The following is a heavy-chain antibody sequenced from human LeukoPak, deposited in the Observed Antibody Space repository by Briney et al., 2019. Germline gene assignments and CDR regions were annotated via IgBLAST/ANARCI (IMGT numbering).Heavy chain of an antibody. CDR1: GGSISSYY. CDR3: ARHYCGGDCYSDY. D-gene: IGHD2-21*02. Sequence: SETLSLTCTVSGGSISSYYWSWIRQPPGKGLEWIGYTYYSGSTNYNPSLKSRVTISVDTSKNQFSLKLSSVTAADTAVYYCARHYCGGDCYSDYWGQGTLVTVSS. CDR2: TYYSGST. J-gene: IGHJ4*02. V-gene: IGHV4-59*08.